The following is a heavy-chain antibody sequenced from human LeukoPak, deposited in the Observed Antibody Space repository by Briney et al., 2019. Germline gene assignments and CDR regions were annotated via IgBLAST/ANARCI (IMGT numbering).Heavy chain of an antibody. CDR2: ISYDGSNK. CDR1: GFTFSSYA. J-gene: IGHJ4*02. Sequence: PGGSLRLSCAASGFTFSSYAMPWVRQAPGKGLEWVAVISYDGSNKYYADSVKGRFTISRDNSKNTLYLQMNSLRAEDTAVCYCARSGLRWEPTAADYWGQGTLVTVSS. V-gene: IGHV3-30-3*01. D-gene: IGHD1-26*01. CDR3: ARSGLRWEPTAADY.